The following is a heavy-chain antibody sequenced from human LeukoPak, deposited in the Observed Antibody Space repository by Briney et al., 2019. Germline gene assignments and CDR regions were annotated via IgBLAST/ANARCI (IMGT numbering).Heavy chain of an antibody. D-gene: IGHD6-19*01. CDR3: ARDRQWLALDY. CDR1: GGSISSHY. CDR2: IYYSGST. Sequence: SETLSLTCTVSGGSISSHYWSWIRQPPGKGLEWIGYIYYSGSTNYNPSLKSRVTISVDTSKNQFSLKLSSVTAADTAAYYCARDRQWLALDYWGQGTLVTVSS. J-gene: IGHJ4*02. V-gene: IGHV4-59*11.